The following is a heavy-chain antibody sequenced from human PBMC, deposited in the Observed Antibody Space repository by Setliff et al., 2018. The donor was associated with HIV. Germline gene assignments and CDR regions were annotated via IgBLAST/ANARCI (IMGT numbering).Heavy chain of an antibody. CDR3: ARGRGSY. V-gene: IGHV4-61*09. J-gene: IGHJ4*02. CDR1: GGSISSGSHY. CDR2: IYTSGTT. Sequence: PSETLSLTCTVSGGSISSGSHYWTWIRQPAGKGLEWIGHIYTSGTTDYNPSLKSRVTISLDTSKNQFSLKLSSVTAADTAVYYCARGRGSYWGQGTLVTVSS. D-gene: IGHD1-26*01.